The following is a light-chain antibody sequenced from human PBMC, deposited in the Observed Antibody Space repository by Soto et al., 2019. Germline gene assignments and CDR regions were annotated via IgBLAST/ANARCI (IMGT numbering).Light chain of an antibody. CDR2: EVS. CDR3: CSYTSGITLV. Sequence: ALTQPASVSGSPGQSITISCTATSTAVGGYNYVSWYQQHPGKAPKLLIYEVSNRPSGLSNRFSGSKSGNTASLTISGLQAEDEADYYCCSYTSGITLVFGTGTKVTVL. V-gene: IGLV2-14*01. J-gene: IGLJ1*01. CDR1: STAVGGYNY.